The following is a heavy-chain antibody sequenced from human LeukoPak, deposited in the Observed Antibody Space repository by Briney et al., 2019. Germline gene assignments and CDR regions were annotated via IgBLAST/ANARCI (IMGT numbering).Heavy chain of an antibody. Sequence: PSQTLSLTCTVSGGSISSGSYYWSWIRQPAGKGLEWIGRIYTSGSTNYNPSLKSRVTISVDTSKNQFSLKLSSVTAADTAVYYCARDGIMYSSSSGLDVWGKGTTVTVSS. CDR1: GGSISSGSYY. D-gene: IGHD6-13*01. J-gene: IGHJ6*04. CDR2: IYTSGST. V-gene: IGHV4-61*02. CDR3: ARDGIMYSSSSGLDV.